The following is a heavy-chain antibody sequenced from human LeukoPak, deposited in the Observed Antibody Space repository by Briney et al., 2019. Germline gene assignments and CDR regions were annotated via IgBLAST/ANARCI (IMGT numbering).Heavy chain of an antibody. Sequence: ASVKVSCKVSGYTLTELSMHWVRQAPGKGLEWMGGFDPEDGETIYTQKFQGRVTMTEDTSTDTAYMELSSLRSDDTAVYYCARGPLRFLEWFVDWFDPWGQGTLVTVSS. CDR3: ARGPLRFLEWFVDWFDP. J-gene: IGHJ5*02. CDR1: GYTLTELS. V-gene: IGHV1-24*01. CDR2: FDPEDGET. D-gene: IGHD3-3*01.